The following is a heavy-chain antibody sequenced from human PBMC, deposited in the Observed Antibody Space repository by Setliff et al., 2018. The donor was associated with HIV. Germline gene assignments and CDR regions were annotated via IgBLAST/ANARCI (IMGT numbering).Heavy chain of an antibody. Sequence: KPSETLSLTCTVSDNSITNYYWNWIRQPPGKGLEWIGYMHYSGRTSYNPSLKSRVTTSVNTSKNQLSLNLSSVTAADTAVYYCARWGETTGIKAFDLWGQGTMVTV. V-gene: IGHV4-59*01. CDR3: ARWGETTGIKAFDL. CDR1: DNSITNYY. CDR2: MHYSGRT. D-gene: IGHD1-1*01. J-gene: IGHJ3*01.